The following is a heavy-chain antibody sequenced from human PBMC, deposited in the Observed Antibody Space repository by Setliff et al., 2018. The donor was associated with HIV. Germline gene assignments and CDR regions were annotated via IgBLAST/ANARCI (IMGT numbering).Heavy chain of an antibody. CDR1: GGSFSSGDYS. CDR3: ARILGSHYYYGMDV. CDR2: IFYSGST. J-gene: IGHJ6*02. D-gene: IGHD6-19*01. Sequence: PSETLSLTCTVSGGSFSSGDYSWTWIRQPPGKGLEWIGFIFYSGSTHQNPSLKSRVTISVDSSKNNFSLILSSVTAADTAVYFCARILGSHYYYGMDVWGPGTTVTVSS. V-gene: IGHV4-30-4*08.